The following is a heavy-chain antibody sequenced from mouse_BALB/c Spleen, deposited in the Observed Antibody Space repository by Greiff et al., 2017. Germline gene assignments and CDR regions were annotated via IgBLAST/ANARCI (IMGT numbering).Heavy chain of an antibody. CDR3: ARGEILRGYYFDY. CDR2: ISYDGSN. V-gene: IGHV3-6*02. CDR1: GYSITSGYY. Sequence: EVHLVESGPGLVKPSQSLSLTCSVTGYSITSGYYWNWIRQFPGNKLEWMGYISYDGSNNYNPSLKNRISITRDTSKNQFFLKLNSVTTEDTATYYCARGEILRGYYFDYWGQGTTLTVSS. D-gene: IGHD1-1*01. J-gene: IGHJ2*01.